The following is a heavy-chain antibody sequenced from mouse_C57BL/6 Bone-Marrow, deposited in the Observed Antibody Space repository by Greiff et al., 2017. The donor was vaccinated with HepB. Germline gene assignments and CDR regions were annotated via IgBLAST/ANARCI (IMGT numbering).Heavy chain of an antibody. Sequence: EVNVVDSGGGLVQSGRSLRLSCATSGFTFSDFYMEWVRQAPGKGLEWIAASRNKANDYTTEYSASVKGRFIVSRDTSQSILYLQMNALRAEDTAIYYCARDYYGSRTGGFAYWGQGTLVTVSA. CDR1: GFTFSDFY. V-gene: IGHV7-1*01. D-gene: IGHD1-1*01. J-gene: IGHJ3*01. CDR2: SRNKANDYTT. CDR3: ARDYYGSRTGGFAY.